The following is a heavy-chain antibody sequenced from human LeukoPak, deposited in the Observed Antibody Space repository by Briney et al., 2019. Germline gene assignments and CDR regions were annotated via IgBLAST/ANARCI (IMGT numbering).Heavy chain of an antibody. CDR2: IIPIFGTA. D-gene: IGHD6-19*01. J-gene: IGHJ4*02. V-gene: IGHV1-69*05. CDR1: GGTFSSYA. Sequence: ASVKVSCKASGGTFSSYAISWVRQAPGQGLEWMGGIIPIFGTANYAQKFQGRVTITTDESTSTAYMELSSLRSEDTAVYYCARVEMDATDRVDHGSIAVLVPYYFDYWGQGTLVTVSS. CDR3: ARVEMDATDRVDHGSIAVLVPYYFDY.